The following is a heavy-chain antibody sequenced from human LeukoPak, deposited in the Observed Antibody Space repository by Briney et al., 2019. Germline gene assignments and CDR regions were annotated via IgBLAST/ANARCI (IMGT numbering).Heavy chain of an antibody. CDR2: INHRGST. CDR1: GFTFSDYI. D-gene: IGHD2-15*01. CDR3: ARGVTVVAASKVPWFDP. Sequence: GSLRLSCAASGFTFSDYILDWVRQPPGKGLEGIGGINHRGSTNYNPSLKSRVTISVDTSKNQFSLKLSSVTAADTAVYYCARGVTVVAASKVPWFDPWGQGTLVTVSS. J-gene: IGHJ5*02. V-gene: IGHV4-34*01.